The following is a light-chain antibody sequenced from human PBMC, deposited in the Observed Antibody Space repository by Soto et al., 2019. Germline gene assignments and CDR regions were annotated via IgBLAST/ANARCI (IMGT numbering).Light chain of an antibody. Sequence: QSVLTQPPSVSAAPGQKVTISCSGSSSNIGNTYVSWYQQLPGTAPKLLIYDNNKRPSRIPDRFSGSKSGTSATLGITGLQTGDEADYYCGTWDTSLSAWVFGGGTKLTVL. CDR2: DNN. V-gene: IGLV1-51*01. CDR1: SSNIGNTY. J-gene: IGLJ3*02. CDR3: GTWDTSLSAWV.